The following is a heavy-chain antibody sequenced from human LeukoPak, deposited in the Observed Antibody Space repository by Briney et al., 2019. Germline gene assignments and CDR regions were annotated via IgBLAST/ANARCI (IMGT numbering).Heavy chain of an antibody. CDR1: GFTFSSYG. D-gene: IGHD2-8*02. J-gene: IGHJ6*03. CDR2: IRYDGSNK. CDR3: AKEGRTEWNYYYYYMDV. Sequence: PGGSLRLSCAASGFTFSSYGMHWVRQAPGKGLEWVAFIRYDGSNKYYADSVKGRFTISRDNSKNTLYLQMNSLRAEDTAVYYCAKEGRTEWNYYYYYMDVWGKGTTVTVSS. V-gene: IGHV3-30*02.